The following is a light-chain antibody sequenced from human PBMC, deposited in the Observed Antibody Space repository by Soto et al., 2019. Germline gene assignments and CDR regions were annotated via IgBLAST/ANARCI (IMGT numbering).Light chain of an antibody. Sequence: DIQGTQFQSSLSASVGDRFTITCRASQSISSYLNWYQQKPGKAPKLLIYAASSLQSGVPSRFSGSGSGTDFTLTISSLQPEDFATYYCQQSYSTPRTFGQGTKVDIK. CDR3: QQSYSTPRT. J-gene: IGKJ1*01. CDR1: QSISSY. V-gene: IGKV1-39*01. CDR2: AAS.